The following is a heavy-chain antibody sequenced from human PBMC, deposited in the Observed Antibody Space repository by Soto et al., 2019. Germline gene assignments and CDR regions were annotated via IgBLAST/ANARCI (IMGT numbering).Heavy chain of an antibody. CDR3: TREVEYIKAIDGLRY. V-gene: IGHV1-18*01. Sequence: ERQAPGQGLEWMGWMSAYSDDTRYAQKFQGRVIMTRDTSTSTAYMELGSLGSEDTAMYYCTREVEYIKAIDGLRYWRQ. CDR2: MSAYSDDT. J-gene: IGHJ4*02. D-gene: IGHD6-6*01.